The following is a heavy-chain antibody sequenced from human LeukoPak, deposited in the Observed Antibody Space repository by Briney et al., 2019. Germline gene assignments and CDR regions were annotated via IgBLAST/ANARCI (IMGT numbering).Heavy chain of an antibody. CDR1: GGSISGYY. Sequence: PSETLSLTCTVSGGSISGYYWSWIRQPPGKGLEWIGYIYYSGSTNYNPSLKSRVTISVDTSKNQFSLKLSSVTAADTAVYYCARHRSSPLYFDYWGQGTLVTVSS. D-gene: IGHD6-6*01. V-gene: IGHV4-59*08. CDR2: IYYSGST. J-gene: IGHJ4*02. CDR3: ARHRSSPLYFDY.